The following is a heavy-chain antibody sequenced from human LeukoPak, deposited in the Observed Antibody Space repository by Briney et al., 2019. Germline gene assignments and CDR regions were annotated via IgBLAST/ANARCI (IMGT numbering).Heavy chain of an antibody. J-gene: IGHJ4*02. Sequence: GGSLRLSCAASGFTFSDFSINWVRQAPGKGLEWVSSINPTSTSIYYADAVRGRFTISRDNAKNSLYLQMNSLRAEDTAVYYCAKAGYISTSSLSYWGQGTLVTVSS. V-gene: IGHV3-21*01. CDR2: INPTSTSI. CDR3: AKAGYISTSSLSY. CDR1: GFTFSDFS. D-gene: IGHD2-2*01.